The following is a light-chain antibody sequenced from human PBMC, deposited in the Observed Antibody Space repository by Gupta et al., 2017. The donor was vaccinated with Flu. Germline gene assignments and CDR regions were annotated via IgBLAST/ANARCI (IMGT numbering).Light chain of an antibody. V-gene: IGKV3-15*01. CDR3: QQYNFWPGT. Sequence: EIVMTQSPATLSVSPGGRVTLSCWASQSIGNNLAWLQQKPGQSPRLIIYGATTRATGFPARFSGSGSGTEFTLTISSPQSEDSAVYYCQQYNFWPGTFGQGTKVEIK. CDR1: QSIGNN. CDR2: GAT. J-gene: IGKJ1*01.